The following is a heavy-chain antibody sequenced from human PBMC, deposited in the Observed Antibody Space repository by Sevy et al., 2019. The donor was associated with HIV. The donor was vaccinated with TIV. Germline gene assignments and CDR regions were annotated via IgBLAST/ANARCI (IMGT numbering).Heavy chain of an antibody. CDR1: GFTFSSYA. V-gene: IGHV3-30-3*01. CDR3: ARENYGNNYFDY. J-gene: IGHJ4*02. Sequence: GGSLRLSCAASGFTFSSYATHWVRQAPGKGLEWVAVMAYDGSNEYYADSVKGRFSISRDNSKSTLFLQMNSLRTEDAAVYYCARENYGNNYFDYWGQGTLVTVSS. D-gene: IGHD3-10*01. CDR2: MAYDGSNE.